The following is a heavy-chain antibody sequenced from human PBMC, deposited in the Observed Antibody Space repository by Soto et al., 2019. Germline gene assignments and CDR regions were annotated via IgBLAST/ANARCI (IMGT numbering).Heavy chain of an antibody. J-gene: IGHJ4*02. CDR1: GFTFSNYA. D-gene: IGHD2-2*01. V-gene: IGHV3-23*01. CDR3: AKRSLTPAAMKSPFDY. CDR2: ISGGGDST. Sequence: EVQLLESGGGLVQPGGSLRLSCAASGFTFSNYAMSWVRQAPGKGLEWVSTISGGGDSTYYADSVKGRCTISRDNSKNTVYLQVNSLRAEDTAAYYCAKRSLTPAAMKSPFDYWGQGTLVTVSS.